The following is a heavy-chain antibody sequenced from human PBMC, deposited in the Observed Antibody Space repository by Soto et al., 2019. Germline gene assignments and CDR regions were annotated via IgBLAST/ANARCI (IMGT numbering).Heavy chain of an antibody. CDR3: ARDSSSCRGGHCYFDN. D-gene: IGHD2-21*02. CDR2: IRSKANNHIT. Sequence: EVRLVESGGGLVQPGGSLRLSCAVSGFTFSDHFMDWVRQTPGKGLEWVGRIRSKANNHITEYAASVKGRFTISRDDSKNSLFLQMNSLRFEDTAVYFCARDSSSCRGGHCYFDNWGQGTLVTVSS. J-gene: IGHJ4*02. V-gene: IGHV3-72*01. CDR1: GFTFSDHF.